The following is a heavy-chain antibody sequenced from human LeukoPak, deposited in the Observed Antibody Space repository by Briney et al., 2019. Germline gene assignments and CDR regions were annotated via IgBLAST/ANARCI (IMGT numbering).Heavy chain of an antibody. CDR3: ARGNWNYPYYYYYMDV. CDR1: GFTFSSYA. V-gene: IGHV3-30*04. J-gene: IGHJ6*03. D-gene: IGHD1-7*01. CDR2: ISYDGSNK. Sequence: GGSLRLSCAASGFTFSSYAMHWVRQAPGKGLEWVAVISYDGSNKYYADSVKGRFTISRDNSKNTLYLQMNSLRAEDTAVYYCARGNWNYPYYYYYMDVWGKGTTVTISS.